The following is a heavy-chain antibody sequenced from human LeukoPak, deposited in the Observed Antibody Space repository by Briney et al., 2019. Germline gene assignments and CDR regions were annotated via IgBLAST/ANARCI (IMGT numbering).Heavy chain of an antibody. CDR1: GFIYASHG. V-gene: IGHV3-64*01. J-gene: IGHJ4*02. Sequence: SGGSLRLSCAASGFIYASHGLHWVRQAPGKGLEFVSGVTSYGGRTYYANSVKGRFTISRDNSKNTLFLHMGSLRAEDMAVYYCARYRYSCYDSGSDYWGQGTLVSVSS. D-gene: IGHD5-12*01. CDR3: ARYRYSCYDSGSDY. CDR2: VTSYGGRT.